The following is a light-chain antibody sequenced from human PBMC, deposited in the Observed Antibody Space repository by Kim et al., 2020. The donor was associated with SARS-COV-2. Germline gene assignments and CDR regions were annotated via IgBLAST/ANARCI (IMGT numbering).Light chain of an antibody. CDR2: NAS. CDR1: QSIGSN. Sequence: EIVLTQSPDFQSVTPKEKVTITCRASQSIGSNLHWYQKKPDQSPELLITNASQSISGVPSGFSGSGSRTYFTLTMNSLGSEDAASYYCPRSSSLPWTFGQGTKVDIK. CDR3: PRSSSLPWT. J-gene: IGKJ1*01. V-gene: IGKV6-21*02.